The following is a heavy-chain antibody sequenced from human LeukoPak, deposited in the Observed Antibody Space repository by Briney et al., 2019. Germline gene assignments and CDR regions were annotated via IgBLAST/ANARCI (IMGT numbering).Heavy chain of an antibody. V-gene: IGHV3-30-3*01. CDR1: GFTFSRYA. CDR2: ISYDGSNE. J-gene: IGHJ3*02. Sequence: PGGSLRLSCAASGFTFSRYAMHWVRQAPGKGLEWVAVISYDGSNEYYADSVKGRFTISRDNSKNTLYLQMNGLRPEDTAVYYCAREAEAFDIWGQGTMVTVSS. CDR3: AREAEAFDI.